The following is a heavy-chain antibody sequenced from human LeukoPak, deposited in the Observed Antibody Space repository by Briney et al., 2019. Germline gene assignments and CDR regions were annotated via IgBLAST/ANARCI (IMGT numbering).Heavy chain of an antibody. CDR2: INHSGST. CDR3: ARRKEYVGWLDT. CDR1: GVSFSGYY. Sequence: SETLSLTCAVYGVSFSGYYWSWIRQPPKKGLEWIGDINHSGSTKYNASPQSRVTMLVDTSKNHISLKLNSVTAAHTALYYCARRKEYVGWLDTWGQGALVTFSS. V-gene: IGHV4-34*01. J-gene: IGHJ5*02. D-gene: IGHD6-6*01.